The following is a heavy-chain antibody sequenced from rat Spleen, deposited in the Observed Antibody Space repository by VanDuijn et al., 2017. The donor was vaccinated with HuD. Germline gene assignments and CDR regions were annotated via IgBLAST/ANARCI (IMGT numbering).Heavy chain of an antibody. Sequence: EVQLVESGGGLVQPGRSMRLSCAASGFTFSDHGMAWVLQAPTKGLVWVASISYDGGSTNYRDSVKGRFTISRDNAKSTLYLQMDSLRSEDTATYYCARHQAGYGYFDFWGQGVMVTVSS. CDR1: GFTFSDHG. D-gene: IGHD4-3*01. V-gene: IGHV5-20*01. CDR3: ARHQAGYGYFDF. J-gene: IGHJ2*01. CDR2: ISYDGGST.